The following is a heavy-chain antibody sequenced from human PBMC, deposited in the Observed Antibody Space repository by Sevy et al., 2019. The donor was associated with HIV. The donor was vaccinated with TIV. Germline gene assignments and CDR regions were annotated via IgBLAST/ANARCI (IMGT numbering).Heavy chain of an antibody. CDR1: GFTFSSYA. Sequence: GGSLRLSCAASGFTFSSYAMHWVRQAPGKGLEWVAVISYDGSNKYYADSVKGRFTISRDNSKNTLYLQMDGLRAEDTALYYCARDDEPDYYYFDMDVRGQGTMVTVSS. CDR3: ARDDEPDYYYFDMDV. V-gene: IGHV3-30-3*01. CDR2: ISYDGSNK. J-gene: IGHJ6*02.